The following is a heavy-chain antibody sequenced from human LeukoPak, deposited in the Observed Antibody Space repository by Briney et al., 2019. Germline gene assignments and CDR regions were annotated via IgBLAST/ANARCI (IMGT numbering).Heavy chain of an antibody. D-gene: IGHD2-2*01. CDR2: ISYDGSNK. CDR3: AKCKDIVVVPAEHYYYYYGMDV. J-gene: IGHJ6*02. CDR1: GFTFSSYG. V-gene: IGHV3-30*18. Sequence: GRSLRLSCAASGFTFSSYGMHWVRQAPGKGLEWVAVISYDGSNKYYADSVKGRFTISRDNSKNTLYLQMNSLRAEDTAVYYCAKCKDIVVVPAEHYYYYYGMDVWGQGTTVTVSS.